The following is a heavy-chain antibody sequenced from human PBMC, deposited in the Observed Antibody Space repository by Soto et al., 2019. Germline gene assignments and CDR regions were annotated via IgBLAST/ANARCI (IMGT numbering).Heavy chain of an antibody. CDR1: GFTFSSYS. CDR3: ARGLAAAVGGFDY. V-gene: IGHV3-48*01. D-gene: IGHD6-13*01. J-gene: IGHJ4*02. Sequence: GGSLRLSCAASGFTFSSYSMNWVRQAPGKGLEWVSYISSSSSTIYYADSVKGRFTISRDNAKNSLYLQMNSLRAEDTAVYYCARGLAAAVGGFDYWGQGTLVTVSS. CDR2: ISSSSSTI.